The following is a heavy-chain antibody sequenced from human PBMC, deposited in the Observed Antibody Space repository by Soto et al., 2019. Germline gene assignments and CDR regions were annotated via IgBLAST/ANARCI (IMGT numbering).Heavy chain of an antibody. D-gene: IGHD5-12*01. CDR3: ARTGDGYNLAFDI. Sequence: SETLSLTCAVYGGSFSGYYWSWIRQPPGKGLEWIGEINRSGSTNYNPAPKNRGTISADATNNQFPQKQSSGPAADTAVYYCARTGDGYNLAFDIWGQGTMVTVSS. CDR2: INRSGST. V-gene: IGHV4-34*01. J-gene: IGHJ3*02. CDR1: GGSFSGYY.